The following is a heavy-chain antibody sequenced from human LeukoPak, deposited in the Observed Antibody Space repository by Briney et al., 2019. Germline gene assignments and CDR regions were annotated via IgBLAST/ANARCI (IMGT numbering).Heavy chain of an antibody. J-gene: IGHJ4*02. CDR3: VRGAGERYCSSTSCYNFDY. CDR1: GGTFSSYA. CDR2: IIPIFGTA. D-gene: IGHD2-2*01. V-gene: IGHV1-69*05. Sequence: SVKVSCKASGGTFSSYAISWMRQAPGQGLEWMGGIIPIFGTANYAQKFQGRVTITTDESTSTAYMELSSLRSEDTAVYYCVRGAGERYCSSTSCYNFDYWGQGTLVTVSS.